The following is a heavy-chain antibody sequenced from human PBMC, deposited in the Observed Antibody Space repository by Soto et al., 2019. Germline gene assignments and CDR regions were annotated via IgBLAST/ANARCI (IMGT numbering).Heavy chain of an antibody. CDR2: MNPNSGNT. D-gene: IGHD3-3*01. CDR3: ASVITIFGVVTLYGAPAAFDI. CDR1: GYTLTSYD. V-gene: IGHV1-8*01. Sequence: ASVKVSCKASGYTLTSYDINWVRQATGQGLEWMGWMNPNSGNTGYAQKFQGRVTMTRNTSISTAYMELSSLRSEDTAVYYCASVITIFGVVTLYGAPAAFDIWGQGTMVTVAS. J-gene: IGHJ3*02.